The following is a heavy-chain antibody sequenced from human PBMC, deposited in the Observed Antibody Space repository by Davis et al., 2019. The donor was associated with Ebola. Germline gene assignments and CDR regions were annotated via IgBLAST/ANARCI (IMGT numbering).Heavy chain of an antibody. CDR1: GDSITNGDYA. CDR2: IHHSGGT. V-gene: IGHV4-30-4*08. D-gene: IGHD1-20*01. J-gene: IGHJ4*02. Sequence: SETLSLTCTVSGDSITNGDYAWSWIRQSPGKGLEWIGYIHHSGGTYYNPSLKSRLTLTVDTPKNQFSLSLSSVTAADTAVYFCARDDVTGLMDYWGQGTLVTVSS. CDR3: ARDDVTGLMDY.